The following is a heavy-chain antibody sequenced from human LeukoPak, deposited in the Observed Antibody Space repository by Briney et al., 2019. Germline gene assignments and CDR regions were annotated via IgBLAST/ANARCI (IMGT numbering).Heavy chain of an antibody. CDR2: ISSSSSYI. CDR3: ARDKNATTVTSTKYYYYYYMDV. V-gene: IGHV3-21*01. D-gene: IGHD4-17*01. CDR1: GFTFSSYN. J-gene: IGHJ6*03. Sequence: GGSLRLSCAASGFTFSSYNMNWVRQAPGKGLEWVSFISSSSSYIYYADSVKGRFTISRDNAKNSLYLQMNSLRAEDTAVYYCARDKNATTVTSTKYYYYYYMDVWGKGTTVTVSS.